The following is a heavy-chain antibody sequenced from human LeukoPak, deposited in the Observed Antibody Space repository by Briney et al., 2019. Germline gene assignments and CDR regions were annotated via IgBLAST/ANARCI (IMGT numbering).Heavy chain of an antibody. CDR2: INPKSGGT. J-gene: IGHJ6*03. CDR1: GYTFTGYY. Sequence: ASVKVSCKASGYTFTGYYIHWVRQAPGQGLEWMGWINPKSGGTNYAQKFQGRVTMTRDTSISTAYMELSRLRSDDTAVYYCARGRMYYYDSSGYYLPDYYYMDVWGKGTTVTVSS. V-gene: IGHV1-2*02. D-gene: IGHD3-22*01. CDR3: ARGRMYYYDSSGYYLPDYYYMDV.